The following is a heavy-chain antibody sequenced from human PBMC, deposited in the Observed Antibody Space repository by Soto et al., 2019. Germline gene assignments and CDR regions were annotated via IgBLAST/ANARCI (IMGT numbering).Heavy chain of an antibody. V-gene: IGHV2-5*01. CDR1: GFSLNSRGLG. CDR3: SHSPPSGRNY. Sequence: SGPTLVNPTQTLTLTCTFSGFSLNSRGLGVAWIRQPPGKALEWLALIYWNDDKRYSPSLKSRLTITKDTSKNQVGLTLTNVDPMDTATYFCSHSPPSGRNYGGQGTRVTVSS. D-gene: IGHD3-10*01. CDR2: IYWNDDK. J-gene: IGHJ4*02.